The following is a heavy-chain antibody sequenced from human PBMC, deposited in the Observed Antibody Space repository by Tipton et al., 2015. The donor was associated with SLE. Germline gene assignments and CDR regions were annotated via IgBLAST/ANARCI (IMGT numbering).Heavy chain of an antibody. V-gene: IGHV1-69*01. CDR2: IIPIFGTA. D-gene: IGHD6-13*01. CDR3: ARDRYSSSWYSAFDI. CDR1: EGTFSSYA. J-gene: IGHJ3*02. Sequence: QVQLVQSGAEVKKPGSSVKVSCKASEGTFSSYAISWVRQAPGQGLEWMGGIIPIFGTANYAQKFQGRVTITADDSTGTAYMELSSLRSEDTAVYYCARDRYSSSWYSAFDIWGQGTMVTVSS.